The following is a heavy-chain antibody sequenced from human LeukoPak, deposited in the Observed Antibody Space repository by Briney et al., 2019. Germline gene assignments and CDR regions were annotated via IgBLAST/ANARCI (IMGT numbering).Heavy chain of an antibody. V-gene: IGHV1-2*02. CDR3: ARDGRGGNSGGGYYYYYYMDV. CDR2: INPNSGGT. D-gene: IGHD4-23*01. CDR1: GYTFTGYY. Sequence: ASVKVSCKASGYTFTGYYMHWVRQAPGQGLEWMGWINPNSGGTNYAQKFQGRVTMTRDTSISTAYMELSRLRSDDTAVYYCARDGRGGNSGGGYYYYYYMDVWGKGTTVTVSS. J-gene: IGHJ6*03.